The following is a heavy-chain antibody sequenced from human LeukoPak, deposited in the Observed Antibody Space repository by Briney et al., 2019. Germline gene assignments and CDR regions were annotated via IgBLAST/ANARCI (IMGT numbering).Heavy chain of an antibody. D-gene: IGHD6-13*01. CDR1: GFTFSSYS. J-gene: IGHJ4*02. CDR3: AREGGIAAAQGDY. CDR2: ISSSSSYI. V-gene: IGHV3-21*01. Sequence: GGSLRLSCAASGFTFSSYSMNWVRQAPGKGLEWVSSISSSSSYIYYADSVKGRFTISRDNAKNSLYLQMNSLRAEDTAVYYCAREGGIAAAQGDYWGKGTLVTVSS.